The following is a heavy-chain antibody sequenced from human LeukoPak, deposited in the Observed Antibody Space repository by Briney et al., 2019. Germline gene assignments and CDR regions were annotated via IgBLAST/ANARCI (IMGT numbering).Heavy chain of an antibody. D-gene: IGHD3-22*01. CDR1: GYTFSTYG. Sequence: ASVKVSCKASGYTFSTYGITWVRQAPGQGLEWMGWISAYNGNTNYAQKLQGRVTMTTDTSTSTAYMELRSLTSDDTAVYYCARDNGYYDSSPYYVYWGQGTLVTVSS. CDR3: ARDNGYYDSSPYYVY. J-gene: IGHJ1*01. V-gene: IGHV1-18*01. CDR2: ISAYNGNT.